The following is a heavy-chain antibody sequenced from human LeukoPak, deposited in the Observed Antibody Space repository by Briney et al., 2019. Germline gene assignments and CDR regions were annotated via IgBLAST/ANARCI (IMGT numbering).Heavy chain of an antibody. CDR2: INPNSGGT. CDR1: GYTFTGYY. D-gene: IGHD3-10*01. J-gene: IGHJ4*02. V-gene: IGHV1-2*04. CDR3: ARASRITMVRGVSLGY. Sequence: ASVKVSCKASGYTFTGYYIHWVRQAPGQGLEWMGWINPNSGGTNYAQKFQGWVTMTRDTSISTDYMEVSRLKSDDTAVYYCARASRITMVRGVSLGYWGRGTLVTVSS.